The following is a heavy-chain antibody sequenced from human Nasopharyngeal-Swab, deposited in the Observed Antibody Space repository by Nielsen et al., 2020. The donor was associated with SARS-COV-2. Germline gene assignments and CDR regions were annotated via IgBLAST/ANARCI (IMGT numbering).Heavy chain of an antibody. D-gene: IGHD3-22*01. CDR1: GFTFSSSA. CDR3: ASPPLGSSGYYYGFHY. Sequence: GGSLRLSCAASGFTFSSSAMHGVRQAPGKGLEWVAVISYDGSNKYFADSVKGRFTISRDNSKNTLYLQMNSLRAEDTAVYYCASPPLGSSGYYYGFHYWGRGTLVTVSS. CDR2: ISYDGSNK. J-gene: IGHJ4*02. V-gene: IGHV3-30-3*01.